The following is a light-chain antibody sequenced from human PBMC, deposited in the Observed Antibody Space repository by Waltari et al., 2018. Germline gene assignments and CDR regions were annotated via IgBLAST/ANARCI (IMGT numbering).Light chain of an antibody. J-gene: IGKJ1*01. CDR2: GAS. CDR3: QQYTNWPRT. Sequence: EIVLTQSPATLYLSPGERTTLSCRASQSVSSSLAWYQQKPGQAPSLLIYGASNRANGIPDRFSGSGSGTDFTLTISSLEPEDFATYSCQQYTNWPRTFGQGAKVEIK. CDR1: QSVSSS. V-gene: IGKV3-15*01.